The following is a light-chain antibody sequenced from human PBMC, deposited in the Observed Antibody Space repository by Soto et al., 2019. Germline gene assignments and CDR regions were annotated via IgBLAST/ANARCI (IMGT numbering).Light chain of an antibody. V-gene: IGKV1-27*01. Sequence: ILMTQSPSSLSAFVGDRVTITCRASQDNVNFLAWYQQKPGKVPKLLIYAASTLQSGVPSRFSGSGSGTDFTLTISSLQPEDVATYYCQNCKVTPFTFGGGTKVEIK. CDR1: QDNVNF. CDR2: AAS. CDR3: QNCKVTPFT. J-gene: IGKJ4*01.